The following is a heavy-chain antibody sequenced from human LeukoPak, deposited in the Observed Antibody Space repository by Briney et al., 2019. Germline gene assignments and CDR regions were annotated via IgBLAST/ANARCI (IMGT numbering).Heavy chain of an antibody. D-gene: IGHD3-22*01. V-gene: IGHV3-23*01. Sequence: GGSLRLSCAASGFTFDDYAMSWVRQAPGKGLEWVSAISGSGGSTYYADSVKGRFTISRDNSKNTLYLQMNSLRAEDTAVYYCAKDGPPSYYDSSGYYLGVFDYWGQGTLVTVSS. CDR1: GFTFDDYA. CDR3: AKDGPPSYYDSSGYYLGVFDY. J-gene: IGHJ4*02. CDR2: ISGSGGST.